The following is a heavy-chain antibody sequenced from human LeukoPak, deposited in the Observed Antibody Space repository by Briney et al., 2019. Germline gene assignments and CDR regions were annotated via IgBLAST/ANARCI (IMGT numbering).Heavy chain of an antibody. CDR1: GYTFTGYY. V-gene: IGHV1-2*04. J-gene: IGHJ6*04. CDR2: INPNSGGT. Sequence: ASVKVSFKASGYTFTGYYMHWVRQAPGQGLVWMGWINPNSGGTNYSQKFQGWVTMTRDTSISTAYMELSRLRSDDTAVYYCARGRYFDWLAYGMDVWGKGTTVAVSS. CDR3: ARGRYFDWLAYGMDV. D-gene: IGHD3-9*01.